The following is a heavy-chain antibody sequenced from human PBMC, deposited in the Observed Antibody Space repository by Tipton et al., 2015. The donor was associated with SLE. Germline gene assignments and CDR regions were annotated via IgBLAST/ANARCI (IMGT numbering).Heavy chain of an antibody. Sequence: TLSLTCTVSDGSIRSTNYYWGWIRQPPGKGLEWIGSIFYTGSTYYNPSLKSRVSFSIDTSKHQFSLKLNSVTAADTAVYYCARGVSYFGSGNFDYWGQGTLVTVSS. J-gene: IGHJ4*02. CDR2: IFYTGST. CDR3: ARGVSYFGSGNFDY. D-gene: IGHD3-10*01. V-gene: IGHV4-39*07. CDR1: DGSIRSTNYY.